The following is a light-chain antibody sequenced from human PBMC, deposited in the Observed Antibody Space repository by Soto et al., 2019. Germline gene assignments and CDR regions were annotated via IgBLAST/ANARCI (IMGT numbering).Light chain of an antibody. V-gene: IGLV1-40*01. CDR2: GNS. J-gene: IGLJ2*01. Sequence: QSVLTQPPSVSGAPGQRVTISCTGSSSNIGAGYDVHWYQQLPGTAPKLLIYGNSNRPSGVPDRFSGSKSGTSASLAITGLQAEDEADYYCQSYDSSLGVVFGGGTKLTV. CDR3: QSYDSSLGVV. CDR1: SSNIGAGYD.